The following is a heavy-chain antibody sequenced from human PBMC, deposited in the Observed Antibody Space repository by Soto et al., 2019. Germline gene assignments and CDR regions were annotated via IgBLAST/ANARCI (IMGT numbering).Heavy chain of an antibody. V-gene: IGHV4-39*01. CDR3: ATVLAAAAHYYFDY. CDR1: GGSISSSSYY. CDR2: IYYSGST. Sequence: SETLSLTCTVSGGSISSSSYYWGWIRQPPGKGLEWIGSIYYSGSTYYNPSLKSRVTISVDTSKNQFSLKLSSVTAADTAVYYCATVLAAAAHYYFDYWGQGTLVTSPQ. D-gene: IGHD6-13*01. J-gene: IGHJ4*02.